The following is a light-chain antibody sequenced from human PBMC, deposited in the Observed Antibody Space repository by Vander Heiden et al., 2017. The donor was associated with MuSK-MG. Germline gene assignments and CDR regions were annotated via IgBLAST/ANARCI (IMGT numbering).Light chain of an antibody. CDR2: AAS. V-gene: IGKV1-39*01. Sequence: DIQMTQSPSSLSASGGDRVTITCRASQSISSNLNWYQQKAEKAPKLLIYAASSVQSGVASRFSGSGSGTDFTLTISSLQPEDFATYYCQQRYSTPLTFGQGTRLEIK. CDR1: QSISSN. J-gene: IGKJ5*01. CDR3: QQRYSTPLT.